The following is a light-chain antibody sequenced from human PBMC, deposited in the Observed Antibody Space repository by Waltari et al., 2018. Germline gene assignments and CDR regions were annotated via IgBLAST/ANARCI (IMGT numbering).Light chain of an antibody. V-gene: IGKV3-15*01. CDR1: QSVSSN. CDR2: GAS. Sequence: EIVLTQSPATLSVSPGERATLSCRASQSVSSNLAWYQHKPGQSPRLLIYGASTRATGIPARFSGSGSGTEFTLTISSLQSEDFAVYYCQQYNSWPPRYTFGQGTNLESK. J-gene: IGKJ2*01. CDR3: QQYNSWPPRYT.